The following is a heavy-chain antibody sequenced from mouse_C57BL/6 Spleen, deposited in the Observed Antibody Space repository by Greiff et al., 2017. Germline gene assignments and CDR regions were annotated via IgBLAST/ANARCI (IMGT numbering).Heavy chain of an antibody. CDR1: GFTFSSYA. CDR2: ISSGGDYI. D-gene: IGHD2-4*01. CDR3: TRDDSYFDY. Sequence: EVQVVESGEGLVKPGGSLKLSCAASGFTFSSYAMSWVRQTPEKRLEWVAYISSGGDYIYYADTVKGRFTISRDNARNTLYLQMSSLKAEDTAMYYCTRDDSYFDYWGQGTTLTVSS. V-gene: IGHV5-9-1*02. J-gene: IGHJ2*01.